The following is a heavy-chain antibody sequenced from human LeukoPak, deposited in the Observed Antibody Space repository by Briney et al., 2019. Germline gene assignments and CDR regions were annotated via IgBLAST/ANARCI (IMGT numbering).Heavy chain of an antibody. J-gene: IGHJ5*02. CDR1: GGSISGSSWY. V-gene: IGHV4-39*01. Sequence: SETLSLTCTVSGGSISGSSWYWGWIRQPPGKGLEWIGNIYYTGSTYYNPSLKSRVTISVDTSKNQFSLKLSSMTAADTAVYYCARLNPYYYGSESSRSWGQGTLVTVCS. D-gene: IGHD3-10*01. CDR2: IYYTGST. CDR3: ARLNPYYYGSESSRS.